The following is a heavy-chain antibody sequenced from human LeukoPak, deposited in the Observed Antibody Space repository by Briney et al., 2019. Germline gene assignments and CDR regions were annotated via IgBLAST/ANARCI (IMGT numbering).Heavy chain of an antibody. CDR2: IYYSGST. CDR1: GASISSRSYY. Sequence: SETLSLTCTVSGASISSRSYYWGWVRQPPGKGLEWVGSIYYSGSTYYNPSLQSRVTMSVDTSNNQVSLKVTSVTAADTAVYYCAGHEPSSFYYESRGNWFDPWGQGTLVTVSS. V-gene: IGHV4-39*01. D-gene: IGHD3-22*01. J-gene: IGHJ5*02. CDR3: AGHEPSSFYYESRGNWFDP.